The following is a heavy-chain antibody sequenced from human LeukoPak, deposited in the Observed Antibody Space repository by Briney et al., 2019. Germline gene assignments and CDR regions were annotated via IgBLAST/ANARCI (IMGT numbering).Heavy chain of an antibody. V-gene: IGHV4-39*01. Sequence: SETLSLTCTVSGGSISSSSYYWGWIRQPPGKGLEWIGSIYYSGSTYYNPSLKSRVTISVDTSKNQFSLKLSSVTAADTAVYYCARGYSSGWYLQYYFDYWGQGTLVTVSP. CDR1: GGSISSSSYY. CDR3: ARGYSSGWYLQYYFDY. J-gene: IGHJ4*02. D-gene: IGHD6-19*01. CDR2: IYYSGST.